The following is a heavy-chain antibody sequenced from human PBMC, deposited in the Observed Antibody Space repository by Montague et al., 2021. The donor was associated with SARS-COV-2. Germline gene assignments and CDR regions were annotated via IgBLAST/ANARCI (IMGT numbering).Heavy chain of an antibody. V-gene: IGHV4-39*01. CDR3: ARDYLDYLDF. CDR2: ISSSGYT. CDR1: GGSIRSSIFY. J-gene: IGHJ4*02. D-gene: IGHD4-11*01. Sequence: SETLSLTCTVSGGSIRSSIFYWSWIRQPPGKGLDWIGSISSSGYTYYNPSLKIRVTIFVYTSKNQFYLKFSSVTAADMSLCYCARDYLDYLDFWGQGHLVTVSS.